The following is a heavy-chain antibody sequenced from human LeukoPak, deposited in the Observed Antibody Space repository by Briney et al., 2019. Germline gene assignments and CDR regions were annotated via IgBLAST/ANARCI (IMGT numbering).Heavy chain of an antibody. Sequence: PSQTLSPTCTVSGGSISSGSYYWSWIRQPAGKGLEWIGRIYTSGSTNYNPSLKSRVTISVDTSKNQFSLKLSSVTAADTAVYYCARVFASSGWYEDYWGQGTLDTVSS. CDR1: GGSISSGSYY. D-gene: IGHD6-19*01. CDR2: IYTSGST. CDR3: ARVFASSGWYEDY. J-gene: IGHJ4*02. V-gene: IGHV4-61*02.